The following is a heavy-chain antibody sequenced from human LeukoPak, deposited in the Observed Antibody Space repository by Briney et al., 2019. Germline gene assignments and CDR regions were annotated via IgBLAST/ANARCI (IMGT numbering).Heavy chain of an antibody. V-gene: IGHV1-2*02. CDR2: INPNSGGT. Sequence: ASVKVSRKASGYTFTGYYMHWVRQAPGQGLEWMGWINPNSGGTNYAQKFQGRVTMTGDTSISTAFMELSRLRSDDTAVYYCAKGLDYGDPFNFDYWGQGTLVTVSS. CDR1: GYTFTGYY. D-gene: IGHD4-17*01. J-gene: IGHJ4*02. CDR3: AKGLDYGDPFNFDY.